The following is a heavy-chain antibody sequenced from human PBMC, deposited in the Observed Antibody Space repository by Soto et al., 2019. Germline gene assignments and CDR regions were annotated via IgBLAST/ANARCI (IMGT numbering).Heavy chain of an antibody. CDR3: ARDQSDAFDI. Sequence: SXKVSFEAAGYTXNGYYMHLVRQAPGQGLEWMGWINPNSGGTNYAQKFKGRVTMTRDTSISTAYMELRRLRSDDTAVYYCARDQSDAFDIWGQGTMGPVS. V-gene: IGHV1-2*02. J-gene: IGHJ3*02. CDR1: GYTXNGYY. CDR2: INPNSGGT.